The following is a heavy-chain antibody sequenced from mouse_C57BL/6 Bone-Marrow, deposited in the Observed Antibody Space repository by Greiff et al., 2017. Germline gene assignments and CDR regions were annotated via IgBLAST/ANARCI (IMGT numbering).Heavy chain of an antibody. D-gene: IGHD2-12*01. CDR2: IYPGNGDT. V-gene: IGHV1-12*01. CDR3: ARYYMGYFDV. Sequence: QVQLQQSGAELVRPGASVKMSCKASGYTFTSYNMPWVKQTPRQGLEWIGAIYPGNGDTSYNQKFKGKATLTVDKSSSTAYMQLSSLTSEDSAVYFCARYYMGYFDVWGTGTTVTVSS. CDR1: GYTFTSYN. J-gene: IGHJ1*03.